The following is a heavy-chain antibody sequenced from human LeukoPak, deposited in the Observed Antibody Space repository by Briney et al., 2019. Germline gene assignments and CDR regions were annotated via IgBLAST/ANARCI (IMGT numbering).Heavy chain of an antibody. CDR3: AREYNWLDS. CDR1: GFTFSSYS. CDR2: ISSSSSTI. J-gene: IGHJ5*01. V-gene: IGHV3-48*04. Sequence: PGRSLRLSCAASGFTFSSYSMNWVRQAPGKGLEWVSYISSSSSTIYYADSVKGRFTISRDNAKNSLYLQMNSLRAEDTALYYCAREYNWLDSWGQGTLVTVSS.